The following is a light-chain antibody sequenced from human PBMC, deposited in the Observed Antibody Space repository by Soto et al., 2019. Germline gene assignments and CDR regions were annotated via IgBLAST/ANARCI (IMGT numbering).Light chain of an antibody. V-gene: IGLV2-14*01. Sequence: QSALTQPASVSGSPGKSITISCTGTSGDVGGYNFVSWYQQHPGEGPKLIIYEVTNRPSGVSDRFSGSKSGYTASLTISGLQADDEGDYYCRSYSSKSTTVFGGGTKVTVL. CDR2: EVT. J-gene: IGLJ3*02. CDR1: SGDVGGYNF. CDR3: RSYSSKSTTV.